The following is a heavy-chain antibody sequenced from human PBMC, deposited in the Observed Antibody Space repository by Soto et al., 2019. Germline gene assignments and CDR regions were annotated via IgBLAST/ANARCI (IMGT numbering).Heavy chain of an antibody. CDR3: AKERGITMVRGVINSLDY. CDR2: ISYDGSNK. V-gene: IGHV3-30*18. CDR1: GFTFSSYG. D-gene: IGHD3-10*01. J-gene: IGHJ4*02. Sequence: QVQLVESGGGVVQPGRSLRLSCAASGFTFSSYGMHWVRQAPGKGLEWVAVISYDGSNKYYADSVKGRFTISRDNSKNTLYLQMNSRRAEDTAVYYCAKERGITMVRGVINSLDYWGQGTLVTVSS.